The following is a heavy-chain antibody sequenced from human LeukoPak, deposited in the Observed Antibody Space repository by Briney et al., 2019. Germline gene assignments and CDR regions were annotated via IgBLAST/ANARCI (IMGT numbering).Heavy chain of an antibody. CDR1: GGSFSGYY. CDR2: INHSGST. V-gene: IGHV4-34*01. CDR3: ARKKNHYYHSNSQATSTFDY. D-gene: IGHD3-22*01. Sequence: SETLPLTSAIYGGSFSGYYWSWIRQPPGKGLEWIGEINHSGSTNYNPSLKSRVSISVDSSKNQFSLKLSSVTAADTAVYYCARKKNHYYHSNSQATSTFDYWGQGTLVTVSS. J-gene: IGHJ4*02.